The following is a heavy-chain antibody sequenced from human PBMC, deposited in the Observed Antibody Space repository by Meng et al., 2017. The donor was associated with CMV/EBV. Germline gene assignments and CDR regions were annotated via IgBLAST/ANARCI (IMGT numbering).Heavy chain of an antibody. CDR1: GFTVSSNY. V-gene: IGHV3-53*01. J-gene: IGHJ3*02. CDR2: IYSGGST. D-gene: IGHD6-6*01. Sequence: GASLMISCAASGFTVSSNYMSWVRQAPGKGLGWVSVIYSGGSTYYADSVKGRFTISRDNSKNTLYLQMNSLRAEDTAVYYCARVGPIIAARPGAFDIWGQGTMVTVSS. CDR3: ARVGPIIAARPGAFDI.